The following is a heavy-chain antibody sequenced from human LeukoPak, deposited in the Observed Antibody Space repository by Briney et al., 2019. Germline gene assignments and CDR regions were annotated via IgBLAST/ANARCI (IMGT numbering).Heavy chain of an antibody. CDR3: ARHYCGGDCYSWAFDI. Sequence: GASVKVSCKAPGYTFTGYYMHWVRQAPGQGLEWMGWINPNSGGTNYAQKFQGRVTMTRDTSISTAYMELSRLRSDDTAVYYCARHYCGGDCYSWAFDIWGQGTMVTVSS. J-gene: IGHJ3*02. D-gene: IGHD2-21*02. CDR2: INPNSGGT. V-gene: IGHV1-2*02. CDR1: GYTFTGYY.